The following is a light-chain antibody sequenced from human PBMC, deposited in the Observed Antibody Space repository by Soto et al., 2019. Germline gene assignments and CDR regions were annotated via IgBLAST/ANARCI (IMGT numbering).Light chain of an antibody. V-gene: IGLV2-14*03. CDR1: NSDVGSYNY. CDR3: CSWTSSATYV. CDR2: DVS. Sequence: QSVLTQPASVSGSPGQSITISCTGTNSDVGSYNYVSWYQHLPGKAPKLIIYDVSNRPSGVSNRFSGSKSGNTASLTIPGLQAEDEADYHCCSWTSSATYVFGTGTKVTVL. J-gene: IGLJ1*01.